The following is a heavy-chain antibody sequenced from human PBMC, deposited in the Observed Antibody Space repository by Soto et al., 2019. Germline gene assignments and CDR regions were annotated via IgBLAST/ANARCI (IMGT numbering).Heavy chain of an antibody. CDR2: IHYSGDT. Sequence: SETLSLTCTVSGGSISSYYWSWIRQPPGKGLEWIGYIHYSGDTNYNPSLKSRVTISLDTSKNQFSLTLSSVTASDTAVYYCASDRHSYGSWGLGTLVPVSS. CDR1: GGSISSYY. D-gene: IGHD5-18*01. CDR3: ASDRHSYGS. V-gene: IGHV4-59*01. J-gene: IGHJ5*02.